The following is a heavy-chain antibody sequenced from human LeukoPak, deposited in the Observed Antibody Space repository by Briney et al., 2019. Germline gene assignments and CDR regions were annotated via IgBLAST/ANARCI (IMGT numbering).Heavy chain of an antibody. CDR3: ARVPSYYYDSSGYYVDFDY. CDR1: GGTFSSYA. CDR2: ISAYNGNT. V-gene: IGHV1-18*01. J-gene: IGHJ4*02. Sequence: ASVKVSCKASGGTFSSYAISWVRQAPGQGLEWMGWISAYNGNTNYAQKLQGRVTMTTDTSTSTAYMELRSLRSDDTAVYYCARVPSYYYDSSGYYVDFDYWGQGTLVTVSS. D-gene: IGHD3-22*01.